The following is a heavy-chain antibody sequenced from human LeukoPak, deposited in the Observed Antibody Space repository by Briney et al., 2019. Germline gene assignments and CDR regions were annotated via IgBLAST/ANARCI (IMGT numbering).Heavy chain of an antibody. CDR3: ARHRYYYRSGSYYGAPYYMDV. CDR2: IDYSGST. Sequence: SQSLSLTCTVSGGSISSSSYYWGWIREPAGKGLEWIGSIDYSGSTYYNPCLKSRVTISVDTSKNQFSLKLSSVTAANTAVYYCARHRYYYRSGSYYGAPYYMDVWGKGTTVTISS. D-gene: IGHD3-10*01. CDR1: GGSISSSSYY. J-gene: IGHJ6*03. V-gene: IGHV4-39*01.